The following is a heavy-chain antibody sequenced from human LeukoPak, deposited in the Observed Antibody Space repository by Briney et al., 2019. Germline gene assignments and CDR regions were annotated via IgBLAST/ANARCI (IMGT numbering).Heavy chain of an antibody. J-gene: IGHJ4*02. D-gene: IGHD2-15*01. CDR1: GFTFSSYA. CDR3: AKGDIVVVVVATIDY. CDR2: ISGSGGST. V-gene: IGHV3-23*01. Sequence: GGSLRLSCAASGFTFSSYAMSWVRQAPGKGLEWVSAISGSGGSTYYADSVKGRFTISRDNSKNTLYPQMNSLRAEDTAVYYCAKGDIVVVVVATIDYWAREPWSPSPQ.